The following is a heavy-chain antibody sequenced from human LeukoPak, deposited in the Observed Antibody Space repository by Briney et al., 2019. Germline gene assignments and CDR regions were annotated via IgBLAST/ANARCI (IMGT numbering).Heavy chain of an antibody. CDR1: GFSFSTYT. CDR3: ARGGIVLMSGAQTIDS. Sequence: GGSLRLSCAASGFSFSTYTMNWVRQAPGKGLEWVSSISSKSNYINDADSVKGRFTISRDNAKNSLYLQMNSLRAEDTAVYYCARGGIVLMSGAQTIDSWGQGTLVTVSS. CDR2: ISSKSNYI. D-gene: IGHD2-8*01. V-gene: IGHV3-21*01. J-gene: IGHJ4*02.